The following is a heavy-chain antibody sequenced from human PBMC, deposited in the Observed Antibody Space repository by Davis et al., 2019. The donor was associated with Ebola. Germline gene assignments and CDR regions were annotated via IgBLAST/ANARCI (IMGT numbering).Heavy chain of an antibody. CDR2: IVVGSGNT. CDR1: GFTFTSSA. Sequence: AASVKVSCKASGFTFTSSAMQWVRQARGQRLEWIGWIVVGSGNTNYAQKFQERVTITRDMSTSTAYMELSSLRSEDTAVYYCARYLAALGLFDYWGQGTLVTVSS. V-gene: IGHV1-58*02. J-gene: IGHJ4*02. D-gene: IGHD6-6*01. CDR3: ARYLAALGLFDY.